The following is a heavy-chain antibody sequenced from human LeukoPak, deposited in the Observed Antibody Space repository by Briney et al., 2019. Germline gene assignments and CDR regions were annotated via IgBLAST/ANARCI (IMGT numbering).Heavy chain of an antibody. V-gene: IGHV4-59*01. J-gene: IGHJ6*03. CDR1: GGSISSYY. CDR2: TYYSGST. CDR3: ARDGNYYYMDV. Sequence: SETLSLTRTVSGGSISSYYWSWIRQPPGKGLEWIGYTYYSGSTNYNPSLKSRVTISVDTSKNQFSLKLSSVTAADTAVYYCARDGNYYYMDVWGKGTTVTVSS.